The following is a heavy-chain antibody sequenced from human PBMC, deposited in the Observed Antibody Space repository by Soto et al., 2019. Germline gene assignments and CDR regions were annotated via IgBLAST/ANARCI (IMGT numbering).Heavy chain of an antibody. CDR2: IYETGST. J-gene: IGHJ5*02. Sequence: QLQLQESGPGLVKPSETLSLTCSVSGGSISSSSSYWGWIRQPPGKGLEWIGDIYETGSTYYNPSRRIRASHCGDRTMQQFFLRLTSVTTADTATYYCVRLTYRISAASHGRSNWLVPWGPGIMVSVSS. CDR1: GGSISSSSSY. V-gene: IGHV4-39*01. CDR3: VRLTYRISAASHGRSNWLVP. D-gene: IGHD2-15*01.